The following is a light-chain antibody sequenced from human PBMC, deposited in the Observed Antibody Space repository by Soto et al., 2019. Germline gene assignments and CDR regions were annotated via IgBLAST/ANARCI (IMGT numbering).Light chain of an antibody. J-gene: IGKJ1*01. CDR3: QHYNNWPRT. Sequence: EIVMTQSPATLSVSPGERATLSCRASQSVSSNLAWYQQKPGQAPRLLLYDASTRATGIPARFSGSGSGTEFTLTISSLQSEDFAVYYCQHYNNWPRTFGEGTKVEIK. V-gene: IGKV3-15*01. CDR2: DAS. CDR1: QSVSSN.